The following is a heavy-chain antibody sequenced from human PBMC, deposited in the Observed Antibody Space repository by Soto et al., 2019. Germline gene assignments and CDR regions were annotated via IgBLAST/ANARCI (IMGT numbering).Heavy chain of an antibody. CDR1: GVSISSYY. V-gene: IGHV4-59*01. D-gene: IGHD1-26*01. CDR2: IYYSGST. CDR3: ARLSGSFPRLFDP. J-gene: IGHJ5*02. Sequence: DTLSLTCTVSGVSISSYYWSWIRQPPGKGLEWIGYIYYSGSTNYNPSLKSRVTISVDTSKNQFSLKLSSVTAADTAVYYCARLSGSFPRLFDPWGKGPLVTDSS.